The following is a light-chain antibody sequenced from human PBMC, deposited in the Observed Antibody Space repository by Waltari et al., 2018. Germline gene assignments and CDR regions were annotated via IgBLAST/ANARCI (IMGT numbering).Light chain of an antibody. Sequence: EIVLIQSPGTLSLSPGERATLSSRASQSITSNALAWYQQRPGQAPRLLIYDASTRATGIPDRFSGSGSGTDFTLTISRLEPEDFAVYYCQQCGRSLYTFGQGTTLEIK. V-gene: IGKV3-20*01. J-gene: IGKJ2*01. CDR3: QQCGRSLYT. CDR2: DAS. CDR1: QSITSNA.